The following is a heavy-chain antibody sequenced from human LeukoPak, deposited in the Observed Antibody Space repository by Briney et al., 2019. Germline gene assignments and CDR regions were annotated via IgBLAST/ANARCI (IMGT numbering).Heavy chain of an antibody. J-gene: IGHJ4*02. D-gene: IGHD1-26*01. CDR3: ARDPVGATGLDVGYYFDY. CDR1: GGTFSSYA. V-gene: IGHV1-69*13. Sequence: GASVKVSCKASGGTFSSYAISWVRQAPGQGLEWMGGIIPIFGTANYAQKFQGRVTITADESTSTAYMELSSLRSEDTAVYYCARDPVGATGLDVGYYFDYWGQGTLVTVSS. CDR2: IIPIFGTA.